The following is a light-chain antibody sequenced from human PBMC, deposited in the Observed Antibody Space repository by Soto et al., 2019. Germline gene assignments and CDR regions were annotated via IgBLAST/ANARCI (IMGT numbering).Light chain of an antibody. CDR2: GAS. V-gene: IGKV3-20*01. J-gene: IGKJ1*01. CDR3: QQYGSSPLWT. Sequence: VVTQSRRTLSLSPGERATLSCRASQSVSSSYLAWYQQKPGQAPRLLIYGASSRATGIPDRFSGSGSGTDFTLTISRLEPEDFAVYYCQQYGSSPLWTFGQGTKVDIK. CDR1: QSVSSSY.